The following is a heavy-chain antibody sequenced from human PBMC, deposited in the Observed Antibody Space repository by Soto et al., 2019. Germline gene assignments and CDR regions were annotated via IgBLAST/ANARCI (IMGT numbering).Heavy chain of an antibody. CDR1: GFTFSIYA. Sequence: PGGSLRLSCAASGFTFSIYAMSWVRQAPGKGLEWVSAISGSGDSTYYADSVKGRFTISRDNSKNTLFLQMNGLRAEDTAVYYCAKVTKRAAAGRYEYYKYGMDVWGQGTTVTVSS. CDR2: ISGSGDST. J-gene: IGHJ6*02. D-gene: IGHD6-13*01. CDR3: AKVTKRAAAGRYEYYKYGMDV. V-gene: IGHV3-23*01.